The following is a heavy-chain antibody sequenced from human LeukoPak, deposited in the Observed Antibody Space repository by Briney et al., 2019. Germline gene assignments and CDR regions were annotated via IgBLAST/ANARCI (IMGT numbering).Heavy chain of an antibody. D-gene: IGHD3-10*01. J-gene: IGHJ6*04. CDR2: INHSGST. V-gene: IGHV4-34*01. Sequence: SETLSLTCAVYGGSFSGYYWSWIRQPPGKGLEWIGEINHSGSTNYNPSLKSRVTISVDTSKNQFSLKLSSVTVADTAVYYCARLPFYGSGSYYPYGMDVWGKGTTVTVSS. CDR3: ARLPFYGSGSYYPYGMDV. CDR1: GGSFSGYY.